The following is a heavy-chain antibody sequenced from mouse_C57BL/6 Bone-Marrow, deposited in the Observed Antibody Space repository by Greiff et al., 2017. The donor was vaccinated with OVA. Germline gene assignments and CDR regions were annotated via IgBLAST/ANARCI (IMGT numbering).Heavy chain of an antibody. V-gene: IGHV1-52*01. D-gene: IGHD2-4*01. CDR2: IDPSDSET. CDR1: GYTFTSYW. CDR3: ARDDDGTWFAY. J-gene: IGHJ3*01. Sequence: QVQLQQSGAELVRPGSSVKLSCKASGYTFTSYWMQWVKQRPIQGLEWIGNIDPSDSETHYNQKFKDKATLTVDKSSSTAYMQLSSLTSEDSAVYYCARDDDGTWFAYWGQGTLVTVSA.